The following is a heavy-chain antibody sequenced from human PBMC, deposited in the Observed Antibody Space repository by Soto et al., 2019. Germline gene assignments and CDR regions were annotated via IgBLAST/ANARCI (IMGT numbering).Heavy chain of an antibody. Sequence: SETLSLTCTVSGGSISSYYWSWIRQPPGGGLEWIGELHHGGSTNYNPSLESRATFSVDISKNQFFLKLSSVTAADTAVYYCTKNSAYALDYWGQGTLVTVSS. J-gene: IGHJ4*02. CDR3: TKNSAYALDY. CDR2: LHHGGST. V-gene: IGHV4-59*12. CDR1: GGSISSYY. D-gene: IGHD5-12*01.